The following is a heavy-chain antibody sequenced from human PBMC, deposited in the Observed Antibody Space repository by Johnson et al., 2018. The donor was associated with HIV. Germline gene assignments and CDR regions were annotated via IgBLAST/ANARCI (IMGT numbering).Heavy chain of an antibody. V-gene: IGHV3-53*01. D-gene: IGHD3-10*01. Sequence: VQLVESGGGLVQPGGSLRLSCAASGFTVSSNYMSWVRQAPGNGLEWVSVIYSAGSTYYADSVKGRFTISRDNSKNTLYLQMNSLRAEDTAVYYCARVRKVLRWGGEEIGDAFDIWGQGTMVTVSS. CDR3: ARVRKVLRWGGEEIGDAFDI. CDR2: IYSAGST. CDR1: GFTVSSNY. J-gene: IGHJ3*02.